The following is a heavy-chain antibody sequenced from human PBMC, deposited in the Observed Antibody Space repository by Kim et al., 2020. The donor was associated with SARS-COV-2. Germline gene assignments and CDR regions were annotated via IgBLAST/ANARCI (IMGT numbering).Heavy chain of an antibody. CDR3: AGHAYDFWSGQRRYYYGMDV. D-gene: IGHD3-3*01. CDR1: GYSFTSYW. CDR2: IYPGDSDT. Sequence: GESLKISCKGSGYSFTSYWIGWVRQMPGKGLEWMGIIYPGDSDTRYSPSFQGQVTISADKSISTAYLQWSSLKASDTAMYYCAGHAYDFWSGQRRYYYGMDVWGQGTTVTVSS. J-gene: IGHJ6*02. V-gene: IGHV5-51*01.